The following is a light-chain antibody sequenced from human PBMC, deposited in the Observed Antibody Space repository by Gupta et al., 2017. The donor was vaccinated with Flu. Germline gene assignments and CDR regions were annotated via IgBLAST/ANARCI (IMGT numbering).Light chain of an antibody. Sequence: LSQPPPMSVSPGQTATITCPGDALPKQYAYWYHQKPGQAPVLLIYSDTEWRSGIPERFSGSSSGTRATLTISGVQAEDEADYYCQSADTTGTSRVFGGGTKLTVL. V-gene: IGLV3-25*01. CDR1: ALPKQY. CDR3: QSADTTGTSRV. CDR2: SDT. J-gene: IGLJ3*02.